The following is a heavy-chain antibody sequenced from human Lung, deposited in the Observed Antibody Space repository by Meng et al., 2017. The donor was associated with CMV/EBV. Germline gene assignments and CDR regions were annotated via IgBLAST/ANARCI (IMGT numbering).Heavy chain of an antibody. Sequence: SCAASGFTFSSFAMSWVRQAPGRGLEWVSGVSSSGGTTSYADSVKGRFIISRGNSRNTVYLQMNSLRAEDTAIYYCAKPPAYYSSWGQGTLVTVSS. CDR1: GFTFSSFA. D-gene: IGHD3-16*01. J-gene: IGHJ5*02. CDR2: VSSSGGTT. V-gene: IGHV3-23*01. CDR3: AKPPAYYSS.